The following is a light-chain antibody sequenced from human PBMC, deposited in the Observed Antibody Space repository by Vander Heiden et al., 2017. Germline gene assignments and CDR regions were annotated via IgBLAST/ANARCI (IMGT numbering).Light chain of an antibody. V-gene: IGLV1-47*01. CDR3: AAWDDSLSAL. Sequence: QSVLTQPPSASGTPGQRVTISCSGSSSNIGSNYVYWYQQLPGPAPKLLIYRNNQRPSGVPDRFSGSKSGTSASLAISGLRSEDEADYYCAAWDDSLSALFGGGTKLTVL. J-gene: IGLJ2*01. CDR2: RNN. CDR1: SSNIGSNY.